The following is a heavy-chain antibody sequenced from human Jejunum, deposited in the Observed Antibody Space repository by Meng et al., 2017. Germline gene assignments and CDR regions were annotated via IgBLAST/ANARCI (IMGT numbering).Heavy chain of an antibody. CDR3: ARDEGYTHYYDSSGYYY. Sequence: GESLKISCAASGFTFSSYGMHWVRQAPGKGLEWVAVIWYDGSNKYYADSVKGRFTISRDNSKNTLYLQMNSLRAEDTAVYYCARDEGYTHYYDSSGYYYWGQGTLVTVSS. CDR1: GFTFSSYG. D-gene: IGHD3-22*01. V-gene: IGHV3-33*01. J-gene: IGHJ4*02. CDR2: IWYDGSNK.